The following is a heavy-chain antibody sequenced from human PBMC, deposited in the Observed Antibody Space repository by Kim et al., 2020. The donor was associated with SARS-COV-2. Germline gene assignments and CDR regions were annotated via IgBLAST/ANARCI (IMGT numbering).Heavy chain of an antibody. V-gene: IGHV3-53*04. D-gene: IGHD3-22*01. J-gene: IGHJ1*01. CDR1: GFTVSDNY. Sequence: GGSLRLSCLASGFTVSDNYMTWVRQAPGKGLEWVSFIHSGGSIHYADSVKGRFTISRHNSNNTLDLQMNSLRTEDTAVYYCGRQTNYYDRSGYRVHWGQG. CDR2: IHSGGSI. CDR3: GRQTNYYDRSGYRVH.